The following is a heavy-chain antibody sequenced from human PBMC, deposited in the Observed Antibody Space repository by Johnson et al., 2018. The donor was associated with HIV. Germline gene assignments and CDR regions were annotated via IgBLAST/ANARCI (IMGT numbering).Heavy chain of an antibody. CDR3: TTSVGATLRGAFDI. CDR1: GFTFSSYG. J-gene: IGHJ3*02. CDR2: ISYDGSAK. V-gene: IGHV3-30*03. Sequence: QVQLVESGGGVVQPGRSLRISCAASGFTFSSYGMHWVRQAPGTGLEWVVVISYDGSAKYYADSVKGSFTISRDNSKDTLHLQRSSLRVEDTAVYYCTTSVGATLRGAFDIWGQGTMVTVSS. D-gene: IGHD1-26*01.